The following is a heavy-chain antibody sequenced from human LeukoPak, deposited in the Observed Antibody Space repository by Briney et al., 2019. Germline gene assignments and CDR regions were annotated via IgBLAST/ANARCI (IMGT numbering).Heavy chain of an antibody. Sequence: GGSLRLSCAASGFTFSSYAMSWVRQAPGKGLEWVSAISGSGGSTYYADSVKGRFTISRDNSKNTLYLQMNSLRAEDTAVYYCARGATSVTGSIYYFDYWGQGTLVTVSS. D-gene: IGHD3-9*01. CDR1: GFTFSSYA. V-gene: IGHV3-23*01. CDR3: ARGATSVTGSIYYFDY. CDR2: ISGSGGST. J-gene: IGHJ4*02.